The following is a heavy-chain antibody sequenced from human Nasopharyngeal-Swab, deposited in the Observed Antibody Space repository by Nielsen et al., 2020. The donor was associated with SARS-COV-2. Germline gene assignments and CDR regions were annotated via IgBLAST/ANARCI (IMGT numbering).Heavy chain of an antibody. J-gene: IGHJ4*02. CDR3: AKEPFYDFWSGYYWDY. Sequence: WIPQPPGKGLEWVSAISGSGGSTYYADSVKGRFTISRDNSKNTLYLQMNSLRAEDTAVYYCAKEPFYDFWSGYYWDYWGQGTLVTVSS. D-gene: IGHD3-3*01. CDR2: ISGSGGST. V-gene: IGHV3-23*01.